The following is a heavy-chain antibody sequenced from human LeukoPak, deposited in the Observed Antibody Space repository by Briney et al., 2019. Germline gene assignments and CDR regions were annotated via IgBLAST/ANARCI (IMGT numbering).Heavy chain of an antibody. J-gene: IGHJ3*02. CDR1: GYTFTNYG. CDR2: INPNSGGT. V-gene: IGHV1-2*02. D-gene: IGHD6-13*01. Sequence: GASVKVSCKASGYTFTNYGISWVRQAPGQGLEWMGWINPNSGGTNYAQKFQGRVTMTRDTSISTAYMELSRLRSDDTAVYYCARASGSSSWYNDAFDIWGQGTMVTVSS. CDR3: ARASGSSSWYNDAFDI.